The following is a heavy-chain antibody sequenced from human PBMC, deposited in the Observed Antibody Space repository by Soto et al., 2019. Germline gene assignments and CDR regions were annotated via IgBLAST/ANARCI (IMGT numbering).Heavy chain of an antibody. D-gene: IGHD5-12*01. J-gene: IGHJ3*01. Sequence: GGSLRLSCAASGFTFSTFVMHWVRQAPGKGLVWVSRINSDGSDTRYADSVKGRFTISRDNARNTLDLQMSSLRAEDADVYLCVRDRAGYNLWGQGTMVTVSS. CDR2: INSDGSDT. CDR3: VRDRAGYNL. CDR1: GFTFSTFV. V-gene: IGHV3-74*01.